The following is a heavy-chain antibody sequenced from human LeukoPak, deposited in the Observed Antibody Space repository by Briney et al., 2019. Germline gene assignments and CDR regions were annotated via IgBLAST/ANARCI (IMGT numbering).Heavy chain of an antibody. J-gene: IGHJ6*03. V-gene: IGHV4-38-2*02. CDR3: ARDGGIAAAGTADSYYYYYMDV. Sequence: SETLSLTCTVSGYSISSGYYWGWIRQPPGKGLEWIGSIYHSGSTYYNPSLKSRVTISVDTSKNQFSLKLSSVTAADTAVYYCARDGGIAAAGTADSYYYYYMDVWGKGTTVTVSS. D-gene: IGHD6-13*01. CDR2: IYHSGST. CDR1: GYSISSGYY.